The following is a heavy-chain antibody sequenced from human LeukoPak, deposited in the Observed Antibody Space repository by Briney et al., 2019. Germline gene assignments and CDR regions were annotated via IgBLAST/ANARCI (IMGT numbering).Heavy chain of an antibody. J-gene: IGHJ2*01. D-gene: IGHD3-22*01. Sequence: ASVKVSCKASGYTFTSYGISWVRQAPGQGLEWMGWISAYNGNTNYAQKLQGRVTMTTDTSTSTAYMEPRSLRSDETVVYYCARYVVTGSVWYFDLWGGGTLVTVSS. CDR2: ISAYNGNT. CDR3: ARYVVTGSVWYFDL. V-gene: IGHV1-18*01. CDR1: GYTFTSYG.